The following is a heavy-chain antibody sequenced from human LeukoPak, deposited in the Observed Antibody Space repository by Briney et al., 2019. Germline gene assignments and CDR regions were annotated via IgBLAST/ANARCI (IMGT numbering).Heavy chain of an antibody. J-gene: IGHJ4*02. CDR2: ISAYNGNT. Sequence: ASVKVSCKVSGYTLTELSMHWVRQAPGKGLEWMGWISAYNGNTNYAQKLQGRVTMTTDTSTSTAYMELRSLRSDDTAVYYCARDRGEDYYDSSGSDYWGQGTLVTVSS. V-gene: IGHV1-18*01. D-gene: IGHD3-22*01. CDR3: ARDRGEDYYDSSGSDY. CDR1: GYTLTELS.